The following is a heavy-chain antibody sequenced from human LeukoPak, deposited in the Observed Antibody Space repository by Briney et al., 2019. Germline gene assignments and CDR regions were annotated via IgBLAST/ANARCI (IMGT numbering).Heavy chain of an antibody. CDR3: ARAYGDYDFDY. V-gene: IGHV3-48*03. CDR1: GFTFSSYE. Sequence: GGSLRLSCAAPGFTFSSYEMNWVRQAPGKGLEWVSYISSSGSTIYYADSVKGRFTISRDNDKNSLYLQMNSLRAEDTAVYYCARAYGDYDFDYWGQGTLVTVSS. D-gene: IGHD4-17*01. CDR2: ISSSGSTI. J-gene: IGHJ4*02.